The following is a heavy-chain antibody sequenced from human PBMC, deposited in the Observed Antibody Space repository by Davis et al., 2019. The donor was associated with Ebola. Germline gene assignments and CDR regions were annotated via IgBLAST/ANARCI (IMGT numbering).Heavy chain of an antibody. CDR2: ITSSSSHI. Sequence: PGGSLRLSCAASGFTFSNYAMNWVRQAPGKGLEWVSSITSSSSHIYYADSVKGRFTISRDNAKNTLYLQMNSLRAEDTAVYYCTRARNYGMDVWGRGTTVTVSS. V-gene: IGHV3-21*01. CDR3: TRARNYGMDV. CDR1: GFTFSNYA. J-gene: IGHJ6*04.